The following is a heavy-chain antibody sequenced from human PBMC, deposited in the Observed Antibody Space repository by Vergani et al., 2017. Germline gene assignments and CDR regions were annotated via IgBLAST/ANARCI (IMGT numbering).Heavy chain of an antibody. CDR3: ADFPYGSGGYAFDF. D-gene: IGHD3-10*01. J-gene: IGHJ4*01. CDR1: GFSLSTSGVG. Sequence: QITLKESGPTLVKPTQTLTLTCTFSGFSLSTSGVGVGWIRQPPGKALEWLALIYWDDDKRYSPSLKSRLTTTKDTSKNQVVLTMTNMDPVDTATYCCADFPYGSGGYAFDFWGQGTLVTVSS. CDR2: IYWDDDK. V-gene: IGHV2-5*02.